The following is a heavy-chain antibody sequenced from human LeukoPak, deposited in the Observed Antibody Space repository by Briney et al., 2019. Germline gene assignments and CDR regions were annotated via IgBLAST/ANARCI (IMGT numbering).Heavy chain of an antibody. D-gene: IGHD3-10*01. V-gene: IGHV4-61*03. CDR3: SRRSGTYTWYLDV. Sequence: PSETLSLTCTVSGGSVSSSTYYWSWIRQPPGKGLEWIGYIYYSGSTKYNPSLKSRVTISVDKSNNHFSLTLRSVSAADTAVYFCSRRSGTYTWYLDVWGRGTLVTVSS. CDR2: IYYSGST. CDR1: GGSVSSSTYY. J-gene: IGHJ2*01.